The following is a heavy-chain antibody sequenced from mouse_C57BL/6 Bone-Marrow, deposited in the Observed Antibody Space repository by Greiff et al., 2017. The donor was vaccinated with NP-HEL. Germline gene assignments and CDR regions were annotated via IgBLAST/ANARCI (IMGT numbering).Heavy chain of an antibody. CDR2: IDPNSGGN. CDR3: ARGGGYGSSSYAMDY. D-gene: IGHD1-1*01. V-gene: IGHV1-72*01. Sequence: QVQLQQPGAELVKPGASVKLSCTASGYTFTSYWLHWVKQRPGRGLEWIGRIDPNSGGNKYNEKCKSKATLTVDKPSSTAYMQLSSLTSEDSAVYDCARGGGYGSSSYAMDYWGQGTTVTVSS. J-gene: IGHJ4*01. CDR1: GYTFTSYW.